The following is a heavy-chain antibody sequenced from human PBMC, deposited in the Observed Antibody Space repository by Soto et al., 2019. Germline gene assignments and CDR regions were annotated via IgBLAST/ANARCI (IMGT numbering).Heavy chain of an antibody. CDR1: GYTFTSYG. D-gene: IGHD2-8*02. J-gene: IGHJ6*03. Sequence: ASVKVSCKASGYTFTSYGISWVRQAPGQGLEWMGWISAYNGNTNYAQKLQGRVTMTTDTSTSTAYMELRSLRSDDTAVYYCARASQSGGVAGGGGYYYYYMDVWGKGTTVTVSS. CDR3: ARASQSGGVAGGGGYYYYYMDV. CDR2: ISAYNGNT. V-gene: IGHV1-18*01.